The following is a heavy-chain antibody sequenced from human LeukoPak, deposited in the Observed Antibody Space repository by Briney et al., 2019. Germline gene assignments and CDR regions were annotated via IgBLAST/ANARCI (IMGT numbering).Heavy chain of an antibody. V-gene: IGHV1-69*04. Sequence: SVKVSCKASGGTFSSYAISWVRQAPGQGLEWMGRIIPILGIANYAQKFQGRVTITVDKSTSTAYMELSSLRSEDTAVYYCARGVSSGSYYYYYGMDVWGQGTTVTVSS. D-gene: IGHD1-26*01. J-gene: IGHJ6*02. CDR2: IIPILGIA. CDR1: GGTFSSYA. CDR3: ARGVSSGSYYYYYGMDV.